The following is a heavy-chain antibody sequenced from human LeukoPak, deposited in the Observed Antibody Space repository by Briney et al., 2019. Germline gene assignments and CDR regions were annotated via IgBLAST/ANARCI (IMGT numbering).Heavy chain of an antibody. J-gene: IGHJ3*02. CDR2: INPSGGST. V-gene: IGHV1-46*01. CDR1: GYTFTSYD. Sequence: VASVKVSCKASGYTFTSYDINWVRQATGQGLEWMGIINPSGGSTSYAQKFQGRVTMTRDTSTSTVYMELSSLRSEDTAVYYCARDSGGSYGQGAFDIWGQGTVVTVSS. D-gene: IGHD1-26*01. CDR3: ARDSGGSYGQGAFDI.